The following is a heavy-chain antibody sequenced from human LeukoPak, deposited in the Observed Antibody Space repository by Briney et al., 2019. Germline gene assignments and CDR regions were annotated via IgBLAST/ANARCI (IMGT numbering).Heavy chain of an antibody. V-gene: IGHV4-38-2*02. CDR1: GYSISSGYH. Sequence: SETLSLTCTVSGYSISSGYHWAWVRQPPGKGLEWIGSISHTGSTYYNPSLKSRVTILVDTSKNQFSLKLSSVTAADTAVYYCARHRLRTMIVVVTGRGFFDYWGQGTLVTVSS. CDR3: ARHRLRTMIVVVTGRGFFDY. CDR2: ISHTGST. D-gene: IGHD3-22*01. J-gene: IGHJ4*02.